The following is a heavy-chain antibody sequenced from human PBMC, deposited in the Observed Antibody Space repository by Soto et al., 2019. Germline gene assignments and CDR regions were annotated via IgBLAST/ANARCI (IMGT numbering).Heavy chain of an antibody. CDR1: GYTFTSYG. CDR3: AREYQLLFRLHHGMDV. Sequence: GASVKVSCKASGYTFTSYGISWVRQAPGQGLEWMGWISAYNGNTNYAQKLQGRVTMTTDTSTSTAYMELRSLRSDDTAVYYCAREYQLLFRLHHGMDVWGQGTTVTVSS. V-gene: IGHV1-18*01. J-gene: IGHJ6*02. CDR2: ISAYNGNT. D-gene: IGHD2-2*01.